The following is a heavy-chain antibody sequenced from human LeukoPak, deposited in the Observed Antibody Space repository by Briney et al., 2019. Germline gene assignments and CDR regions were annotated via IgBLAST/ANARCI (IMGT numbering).Heavy chain of an antibody. D-gene: IGHD3-22*01. J-gene: IGHJ4*02. Sequence: GGSLRLSCAASGFTFSTYAMSWVRQAPGKGLELVSALSNSGGGGGTTYFADSVKGRFSISRDNSKRTLYLQLSSTTAEDTAVYYCAKAMSTDHYDSKGFYRVDFDSWGQGTLVTVSS. CDR1: GFTFSTYA. CDR2: LSNSGGGGGTT. V-gene: IGHV3-23*01. CDR3: AKAMSTDHYDSKGFYRVDFDS.